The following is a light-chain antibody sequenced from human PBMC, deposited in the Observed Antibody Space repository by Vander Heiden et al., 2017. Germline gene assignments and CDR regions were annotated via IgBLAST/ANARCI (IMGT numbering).Light chain of an antibody. CDR3: CSYAGSYTLWV. J-gene: IGLJ3*02. V-gene: IGLV2-11*01. CDR2: DVT. CDR1: SSDVGGYNY. Sequence: QSALTQPRPVSASPGPSVTISCTGTSSDVGGYNYVSWFQQHPGKAPKLMIYDVTKRPSGVPDRFSGSKSGNTASLTISGLQAEDEADYYCCSYAGSYTLWVFGGGTKLTVL.